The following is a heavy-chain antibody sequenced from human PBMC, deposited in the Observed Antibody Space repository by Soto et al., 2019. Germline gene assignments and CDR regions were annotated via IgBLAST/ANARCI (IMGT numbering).Heavy chain of an antibody. CDR2: IYYSGST. D-gene: IGHD1-1*01. CDR3: AHQGGRTYYDHGMDV. J-gene: IGHJ6*02. Sequence: QVQLQESGPGLVKPSQTLSLTCTVSGGSISSGGYYWSWIRQHPGKGLEWIGYIYYSGSTYYNPSLKCRVTISVDTSKNQFSLKLSSVTAADTAVYYCAHQGGRTYYDHGMDVWGQGTTVTVSS. CDR1: GGSISSGGYY. V-gene: IGHV4-31*03.